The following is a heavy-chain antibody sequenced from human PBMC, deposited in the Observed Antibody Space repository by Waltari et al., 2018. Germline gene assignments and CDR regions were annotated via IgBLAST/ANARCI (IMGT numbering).Heavy chain of an antibody. V-gene: IGHV1-69*01. J-gene: IGHJ6*02. CDR3: ARETTVVSRLDYYYYGMDV. CDR1: GGTFSSYA. Sequence: QVQLVQSGAEVKKPGSSVKVSCKASGGTFSSYAISWVRQAPGQGLAWMGGIIPIFGTANYAQKFQGRVTITADESTSTAYMELSSLRSEDTAVYYCARETTVVSRLDYYYYGMDVWGQGTTVTVSS. CDR2: IIPIFGTA. D-gene: IGHD4-17*01.